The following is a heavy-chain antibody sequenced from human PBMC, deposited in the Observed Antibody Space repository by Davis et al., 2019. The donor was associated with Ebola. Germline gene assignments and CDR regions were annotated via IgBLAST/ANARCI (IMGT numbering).Heavy chain of an antibody. J-gene: IGHJ4*02. CDR3: ARVKRDIAVAED. D-gene: IGHD6-19*01. Sequence: DSVKGRFTISRDNSKNTLFLQMNSLRAEDTAVYYCARVKRDIAVAEDWGQGTLVTVSS. V-gene: IGHV3-30*01.